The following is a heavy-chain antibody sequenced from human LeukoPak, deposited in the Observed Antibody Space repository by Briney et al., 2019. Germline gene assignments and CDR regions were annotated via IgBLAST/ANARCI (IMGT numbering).Heavy chain of an antibody. CDR1: GFAFSSYA. D-gene: IGHD3-22*01. CDR2: ISGSGGTT. V-gene: IGHV3-23*01. J-gene: IGHJ4*02. CDR3: AKDRYYYDSDGYYYFDY. Sequence: PGGSLRLSCAASGFAFSSYAMSWVGQAPGKGLEWVSAISGSGGTTYYADSVKGRFTISRDNSKNTLYLQMNSLRAEDTAVYYCAKDRYYYDSDGYYYFDYWGQGTLVTVSS.